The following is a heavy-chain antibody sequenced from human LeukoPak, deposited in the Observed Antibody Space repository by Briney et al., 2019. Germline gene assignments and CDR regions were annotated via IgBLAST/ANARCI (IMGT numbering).Heavy chain of an antibody. CDR2: INPNGGST. Sequence: ASVKVSCKASGYTFTSYYMDWVRQAPGQGLEWMGIINPNGGSTTYAQKFQGRVTITADESTSTAYMELSSLRSEDTAVYYCASSLRLGELSLYYWGQGTLVTVSS. CDR3: ASSLRLGELSLYY. J-gene: IGHJ4*02. CDR1: GYTFTSYY. D-gene: IGHD3-16*02. V-gene: IGHV1-46*01.